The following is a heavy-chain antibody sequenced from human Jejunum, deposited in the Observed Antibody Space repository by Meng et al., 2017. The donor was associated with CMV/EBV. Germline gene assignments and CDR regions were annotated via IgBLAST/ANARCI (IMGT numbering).Heavy chain of an antibody. CDR3: ARFSIVGRTNACDL. CDR1: GPTVSSDY. CDR2: TYIGSST. J-gene: IGHJ3*01. Sequence: GPTVSSDYMGGVSQAQGKGLGWVARTYIGSSTDYEGTVKGRFTISRDNPKNTLIRQMNNRRAEDTALYYCARFSIVGRTNACDLWGQGTRVTVSS. D-gene: IGHD1-26*01. V-gene: IGHV3-53*01.